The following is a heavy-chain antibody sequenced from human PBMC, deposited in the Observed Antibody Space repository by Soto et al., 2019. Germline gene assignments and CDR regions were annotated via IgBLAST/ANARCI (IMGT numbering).Heavy chain of an antibody. CDR1: SYTFASYG. D-gene: IGHD6-13*01. Sequence: QVQLVPSGAEVKKPGASVKVSCKASSYTFASYGISWVRQRPGQGLEGMGWISAYNDNTNYAQKLQGIVTMTTDTSTSTDYMKMRSLRSDDTAVYYCARVIAAAADFDYWGKGTLVTVSS. CDR2: ISAYNDNT. V-gene: IGHV1-18*01. J-gene: IGHJ4*02. CDR3: ARVIAAAADFDY.